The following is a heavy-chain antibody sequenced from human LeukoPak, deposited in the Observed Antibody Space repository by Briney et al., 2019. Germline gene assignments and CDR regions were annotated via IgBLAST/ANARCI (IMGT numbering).Heavy chain of an antibody. D-gene: IGHD2-15*01. Sequence: SETLSLTCTVSDGSISSYYWSWIRQPAGKGLEWIGRIYTSGSTNYNPSLKSRVTMSVDTSKNQFSLKLSSVTAADTAVYYCARVACSGGSCYSGWFDPWGQGTLVTVSS. CDR1: DGSISSYY. V-gene: IGHV4-4*07. J-gene: IGHJ5*02. CDR2: IYTSGST. CDR3: ARVACSGGSCYSGWFDP.